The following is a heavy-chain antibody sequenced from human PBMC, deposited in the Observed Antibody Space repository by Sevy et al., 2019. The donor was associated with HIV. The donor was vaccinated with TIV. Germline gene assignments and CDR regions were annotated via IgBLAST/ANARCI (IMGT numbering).Heavy chain of an antibody. CDR1: GGSISSYY. D-gene: IGHD6-19*01. Sequence: SETLSLTCTVSGGSISSYYWSWIRQPPGKGLEWIGYIYYSGSTNYNPSLKSRVTISVDTSENQFSLKLSSVTAADTAVYYCARARRNSYSSGWYRDKELPRTFDYWGQGTLVTVSS. CDR2: IYYSGST. CDR3: ARARRNSYSSGWYRDKELPRTFDY. J-gene: IGHJ4*02. V-gene: IGHV4-59*01.